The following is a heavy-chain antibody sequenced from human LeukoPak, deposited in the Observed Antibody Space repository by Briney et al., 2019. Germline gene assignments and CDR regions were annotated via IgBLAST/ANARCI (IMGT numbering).Heavy chain of an antibody. CDR3: ARDLSGSFALGY. Sequence: ASVKVSCKASGYTFTGYYMHWVRHAPGQGLEWMGWINPNSGGINYAQKFQGRVTMTRYTSISTAYMELSRLRSDDTAVYYCARDLSGSFALGYWGQGTLVTVSS. D-gene: IGHD1-26*01. V-gene: IGHV1-2*02. J-gene: IGHJ4*02. CDR1: GYTFTGYY. CDR2: INPNSGGI.